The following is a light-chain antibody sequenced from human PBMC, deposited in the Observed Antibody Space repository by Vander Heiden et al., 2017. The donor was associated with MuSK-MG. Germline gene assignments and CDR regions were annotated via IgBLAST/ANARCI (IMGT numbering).Light chain of an antibody. J-gene: IGKJ1*01. V-gene: IGKV3-15*01. CDR2: GAS. CDR1: QSVDRS. Sequence: EIVMTQSPATLSVSPGERATLSCRASQSVDRSLDWYQQKPGRPPRLLIDGASTRANGIPDRFSGSGSGTEFILTSSSLQSEDFAVYYWQQDKNLQTFGQGTKVEIK. CDR3: QQDKNLQT.